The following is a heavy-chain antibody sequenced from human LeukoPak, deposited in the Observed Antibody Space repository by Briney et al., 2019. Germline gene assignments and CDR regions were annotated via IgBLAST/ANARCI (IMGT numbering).Heavy chain of an antibody. Sequence: TGASLQISCKGSGYIFTSYWIGWVRQMPGKGLEWMGIIYPGDSDTRYSPSFQGQVTISADKSISTAYLQWSSLKASDTAMYYCATRGAARPNTFDYWGQGTLVTVSS. CDR1: GYIFTSYW. V-gene: IGHV5-51*01. D-gene: IGHD6-6*01. J-gene: IGHJ4*02. CDR2: IYPGDSDT. CDR3: ATRGAARPNTFDY.